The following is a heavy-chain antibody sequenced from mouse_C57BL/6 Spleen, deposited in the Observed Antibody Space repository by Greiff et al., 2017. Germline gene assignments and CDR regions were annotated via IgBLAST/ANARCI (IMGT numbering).Heavy chain of an antibody. D-gene: IGHD2-3*01. V-gene: IGHV1-64*01. CDR2: IHPNSGST. CDR1: GYTFTSYW. Sequence: VKLQQPGAELVKPGASVKLSCKASGYTFTSYWMHWVKQRPGQGLEWIGMIHPNSGSTNYNEKFKSKATLTVDKSSSTAYMQLSSLTSEDSAVYYCARRRDDGYPFAYWGQGTLVTVSA. CDR3: ARRRDDGYPFAY. J-gene: IGHJ3*01.